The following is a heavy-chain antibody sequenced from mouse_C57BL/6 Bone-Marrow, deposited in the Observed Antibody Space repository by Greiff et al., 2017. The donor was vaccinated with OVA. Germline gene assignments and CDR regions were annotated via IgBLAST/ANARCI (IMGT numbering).Heavy chain of an antibody. J-gene: IGHJ3*01. Sequence: DVHLVESGGGLVKPGGSLKLSCAASGFTFSSYAMSWVRQTPEKRLEWVATISDGGSYTYYPDNVKGRFTISRDNAKNNLYLQMSHLKSEDTAMYYCARAGPYAYWGQGTLVTVSA. CDR1: GFTFSSYA. CDR2: ISDGGSYT. CDR3: ARAGPYAY. V-gene: IGHV5-4*01. D-gene: IGHD3-3*01.